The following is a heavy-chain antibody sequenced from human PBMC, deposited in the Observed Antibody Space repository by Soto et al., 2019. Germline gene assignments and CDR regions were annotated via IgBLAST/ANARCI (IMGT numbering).Heavy chain of an antibody. Sequence: SGPTLVNPTQTLTLTCTFSGFSLSTSGVGVGWIRQPPGKALEWLAIIYWDDDKRYSQSLKSRLTITKDTSKNQVVLTMTNMDPVDTATYYCVHSIKVPADGRMWFDPWGQ. CDR2: IYWDDDK. D-gene: IGHD6-13*01. V-gene: IGHV2-5*02. CDR1: GFSLSTSGVG. CDR3: VHSIKVPADGRMWFDP. J-gene: IGHJ5*02.